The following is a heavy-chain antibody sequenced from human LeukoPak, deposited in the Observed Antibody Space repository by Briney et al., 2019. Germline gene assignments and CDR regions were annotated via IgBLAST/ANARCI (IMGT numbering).Heavy chain of an antibody. CDR1: GFTFSSYP. D-gene: IGHD3-9*01. CDR2: ISGGGGGNT. J-gene: IGHJ5*02. CDR3: AKPYSGTILTGWFDP. Sequence: GGSLRLSCAASGFTFSSYPMYWVRQTPGKELEWVSAISGGGGGNTYYADSVKGRFTISRDNSKNTLYLQMNSLRAEDTALYYCAKPYSGTILTGWFDPWGQGTLVTVSS. V-gene: IGHV3-23*01.